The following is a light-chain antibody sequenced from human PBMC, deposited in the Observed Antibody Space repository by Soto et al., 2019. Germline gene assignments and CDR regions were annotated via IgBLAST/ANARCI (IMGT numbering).Light chain of an antibody. CDR2: EVS. CDR1: ISDVGAYNF. V-gene: IGLV2-14*03. Sequence: QSVLTQPPSASGSPGQSVTISCTGTISDVGAYNFVSWYQQHPDKAPKLMIYEVSNRPSGVSNRFSGSKSVNTATLTISGLQAEDEADYYCSSYTSSSTRVFGTGTKVTVL. J-gene: IGLJ1*01. CDR3: SSYTSSSTRV.